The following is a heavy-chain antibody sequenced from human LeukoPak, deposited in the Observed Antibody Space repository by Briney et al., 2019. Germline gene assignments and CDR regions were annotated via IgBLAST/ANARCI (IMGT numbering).Heavy chain of an antibody. CDR3: ARSGGYSSSWSL. D-gene: IGHD6-13*01. V-gene: IGHV4-59*01. CDR2: IYYTGST. Sequence: PSETLSLTCTVSGASISTYYWTWIRQPPGKGLGRIGYIYYTGSTNYNPSLKSRVTISVDTSKNQFSLKLSSVTAADTAVYYCARSGGYSSSWSLWGQGTLVTVSS. CDR1: GASISTYY. J-gene: IGHJ4*02.